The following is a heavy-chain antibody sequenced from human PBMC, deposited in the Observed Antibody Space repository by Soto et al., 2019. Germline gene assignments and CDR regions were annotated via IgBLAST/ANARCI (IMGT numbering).Heavy chain of an antibody. CDR3: ARVLGSGYYYYGMDV. V-gene: IGHV3-33*01. J-gene: IGHJ6*02. Sequence: GGSLRLSCAASGFTFSSYGMHWVRQAPGKGLEWVAVIWYDGSNKYYADSVKGRFTISRDNSKNTLYLQMNSLRAEDTAVYYCARVLGSGYYYYGMDVWGQGTTVTVSS. CDR1: GFTFSSYG. CDR2: IWYDGSNK. D-gene: IGHD3-10*01.